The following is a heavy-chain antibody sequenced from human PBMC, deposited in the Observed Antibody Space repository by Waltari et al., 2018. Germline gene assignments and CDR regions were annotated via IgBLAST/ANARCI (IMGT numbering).Heavy chain of an antibody. Sequence: QVQLQESGPGLVKPSPTLSLTCTVSGGSISRGGSYWSWLRQHPGKGLEWIGYIYHSGSTYYNPSLKSRVTISVDRSKNQFSLKLSSVTAADTAVYYCASSTVAGRYFDYWGQGTLVTVSS. D-gene: IGHD6-19*01. J-gene: IGHJ4*02. CDR2: IYHSGST. CDR1: GGSISRGGSY. CDR3: ASSTVAGRYFDY. V-gene: IGHV4-31*03.